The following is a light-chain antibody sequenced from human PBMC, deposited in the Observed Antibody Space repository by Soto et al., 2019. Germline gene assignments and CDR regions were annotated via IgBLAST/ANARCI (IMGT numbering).Light chain of an antibody. J-gene: IGLJ1*01. V-gene: IGLV2-14*01. Sequence: QSALTQPASVSWSPGQSITISCTGTNSVVGDYNYVSWYQQHPGKAPKLIIYEVSNRPSGISDRFSASKSGNTASLTISGLQAEDEADYYCSSYTNSNTRVFGTGTKVTVL. CDR1: NSVVGDYNY. CDR2: EVS. CDR3: SSYTNSNTRV.